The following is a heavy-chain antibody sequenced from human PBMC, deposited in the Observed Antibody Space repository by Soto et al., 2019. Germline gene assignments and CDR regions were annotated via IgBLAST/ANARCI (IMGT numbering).Heavy chain of an antibody. CDR2: IYYSGST. Sequence: SETLSLTCTVSGGSISSSSYYWGWIRQPPGRGLEWIGSIYYSGSTYYNPSLKSRVTISVDTSKNQFSLKLSSVTAADTAVYYCASLQWLVTHWGQGTLVTVSS. CDR3: ASLQWLVTH. V-gene: IGHV4-39*01. CDR1: GGSISSSSYY. J-gene: IGHJ4*02. D-gene: IGHD6-19*01.